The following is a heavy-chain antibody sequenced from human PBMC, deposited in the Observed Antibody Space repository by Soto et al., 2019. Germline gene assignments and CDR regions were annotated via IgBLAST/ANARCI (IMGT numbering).Heavy chain of an antibody. J-gene: IGHJ4*02. V-gene: IGHV3-33*01. CDR2: IWFDGSNK. CDR3: ARDGGPYSSGFFDY. D-gene: IGHD6-19*01. Sequence: QVQLVESGGGVVQPGRSLRLSCAASGFTFSSYGMHWVRQAPGKGLEWVAVIWFDGSNKYYADSVKGRFTIPRDKSKNAPQLQMTSTRAEETAVYYCARDGGPYSSGFFDYWGQGALVTVSS. CDR1: GFTFSSYG.